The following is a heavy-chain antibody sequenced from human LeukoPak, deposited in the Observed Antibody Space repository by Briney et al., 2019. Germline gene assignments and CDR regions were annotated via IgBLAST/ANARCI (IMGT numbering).Heavy chain of an antibody. J-gene: IGHJ6*02. V-gene: IGHV4-59*01. CDR2: IYYSGST. CDR1: GGSISSYY. Sequence: SETLSLTCTVSGGSISSYYWSWIRQPPGKGLEWIGYIYYSGSTNYNPSLKSRVTISVDTSKNQFSLKLSSVTAADTAVYYCARGVSLGYYYYYYGMDVWGQRTTVTVSS. CDR3: ARGVSLGYYYYYYGMDV.